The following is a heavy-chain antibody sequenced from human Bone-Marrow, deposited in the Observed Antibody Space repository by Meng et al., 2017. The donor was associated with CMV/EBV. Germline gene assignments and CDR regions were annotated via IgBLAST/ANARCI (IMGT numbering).Heavy chain of an antibody. J-gene: IGHJ6*02. Sequence: GGSLRLSCAASGFTVSSYAMHWARQAPGKGLQWVAVMSFDASNKYYADSVKCRFAISRDNSKNTLHLEMNSLRADDTAIYFCARGAYLGLYYYGMDVWGQGTTVTVSS. D-gene: IGHD7-27*01. CDR3: ARGAYLGLYYYGMDV. CDR2: MSFDASNK. V-gene: IGHV3-30*09. CDR1: GFTVSSYA.